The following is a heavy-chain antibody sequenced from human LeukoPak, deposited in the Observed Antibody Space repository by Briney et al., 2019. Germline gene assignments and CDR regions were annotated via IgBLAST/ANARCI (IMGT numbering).Heavy chain of an antibody. J-gene: IGHJ4*02. Sequence: SETLSLTCAVSGGSISSSNWWSWVRQPPGKGLEWIGEIYHSGSTNYNPSLKSRVTISVDRSKNQFSLKLSSVTAADTAVYYCARDPVFGVVKYDYWGQGTLVTVSS. CDR1: GGSISSSNW. D-gene: IGHD3-3*01. CDR3: ARDPVFGVVKYDY. V-gene: IGHV4-4*02. CDR2: IYHSGST.